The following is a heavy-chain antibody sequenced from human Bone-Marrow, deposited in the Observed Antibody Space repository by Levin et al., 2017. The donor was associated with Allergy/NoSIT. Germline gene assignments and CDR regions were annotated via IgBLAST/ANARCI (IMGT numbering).Heavy chain of an antibody. CDR3: ARAADLHDAFDI. J-gene: IGHJ3*02. CDR1: GYTLTDLS. CDR2: FDPEDGET. V-gene: IGHV1-24*01. Sequence: ASVKVSCKVSGYTLTDLSMHWVRQAPGKGLEWMGGFDPEDGETIYAQKFQGRVTMTEDTTTDTAYMELSSLRSEDTAVFYCARAADLHDAFDIWGQGTLVTVSS.